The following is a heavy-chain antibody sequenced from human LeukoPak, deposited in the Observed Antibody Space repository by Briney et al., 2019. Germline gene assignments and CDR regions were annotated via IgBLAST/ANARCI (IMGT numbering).Heavy chain of an antibody. CDR2: IKQDGSEK. CDR3: ARDPGDYSNYETHYYMDV. J-gene: IGHJ6*03. Sequence: PGGSLRLSCAASGFTFSSYWMSWVRQAPGKGLEWVANIKQDGSEKYYVGSVKGRFTVSRDNAKNSLYLQMNSLRAEDTAVYYCARDPGDYSNYETHYYMDVWGKGTTVTVSS. V-gene: IGHV3-7*01. D-gene: IGHD4-11*01. CDR1: GFTFSSYW.